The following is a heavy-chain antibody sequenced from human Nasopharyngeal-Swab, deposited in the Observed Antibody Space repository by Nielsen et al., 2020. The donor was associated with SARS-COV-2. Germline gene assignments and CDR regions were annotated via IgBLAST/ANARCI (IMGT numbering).Heavy chain of an antibody. CDR3: ARDRSWYLEDAFDI. D-gene: IGHD6-13*01. CDR1: GYTFTSYA. Sequence: ASVKVSCKASGYTFTSYAMNWVRQAPGQGLERMGWINTNTGNPTYAQGFTGRSVFSLDTSVSTAYLQISSLKAEDTAVHYCARDRSWYLEDAFDIWGQGTMVTVSS. CDR2: INTNTGNP. V-gene: IGHV7-4-1*02. J-gene: IGHJ3*02.